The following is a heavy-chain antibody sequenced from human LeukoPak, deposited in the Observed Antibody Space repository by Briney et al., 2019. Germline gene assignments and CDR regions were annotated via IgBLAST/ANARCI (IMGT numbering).Heavy chain of an antibody. CDR3: ATAVTRRRLEWNFDL. CDR2: ISSPGTTI. D-gene: IGHD4-17*01. J-gene: IGHJ2*01. Sequence: GGPLRLSCAASGFTFSDYYMSWIRQAPGKGLEWISYISSPGTTIYYSDSVRGRFTISRDNAKNSLSLEMNHLRAEDTAVYYCATAVTRRRLEWNFDLWGRGTLVTVSS. CDR1: GFTFSDYY. V-gene: IGHV3-11*04.